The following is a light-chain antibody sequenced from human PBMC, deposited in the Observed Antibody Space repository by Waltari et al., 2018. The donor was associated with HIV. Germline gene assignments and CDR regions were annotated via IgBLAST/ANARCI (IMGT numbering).Light chain of an antibody. V-gene: IGLV3-1*01. CDR3: QAWDSSTVV. J-gene: IGLJ2*01. Sequence: SYDLTQPPSVSVSPGQTASITCSGDKLGEKYACWSQQKPGQSPVLVIFQDSKRPSGIPERFSGSNSGNTATLTISGTQAMDEADYYCQAWDSSTVVFGGGTKLTVL. CDR2: QDS. CDR1: KLGEKY.